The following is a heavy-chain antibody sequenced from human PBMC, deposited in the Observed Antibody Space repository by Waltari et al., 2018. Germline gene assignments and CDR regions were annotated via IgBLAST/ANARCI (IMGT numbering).Heavy chain of an antibody. V-gene: IGHV4-34*01. CDR2: INPSGST. Sequence: QVQLQQWGAGLLKPSETLSLTCAVYGGSFSGYYWSWIRQPPGKGLEWIGEINPSGSTNYNPSLKSRVTISVDTSKKQFSLKLSSVTAADTAVYYCARDPDSSSWYLTYYYDGMDVWGQGTTVTVAS. CDR3: ARDPDSSSWYLTYYYDGMDV. D-gene: IGHD6-13*01. CDR1: GGSFSGYY. J-gene: IGHJ6*02.